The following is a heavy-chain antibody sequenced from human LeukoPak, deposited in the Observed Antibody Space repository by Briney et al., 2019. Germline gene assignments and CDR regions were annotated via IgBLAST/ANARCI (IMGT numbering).Heavy chain of an antibody. V-gene: IGHV3-21*01. CDR1: GFTLSSYR. Sequence: GGSLRLSCAASGFTLSSYRMNWVRQAPGKGLEWVSSISSTSSSIYYADSVKGRFTISRDNAKNTLYLQMNSLRVEDTAVYYCARDYYSSFDNWGQGALVTVSS. D-gene: IGHD3-22*01. J-gene: IGHJ4*02. CDR3: ARDYYSSFDN. CDR2: ISSTSSSI.